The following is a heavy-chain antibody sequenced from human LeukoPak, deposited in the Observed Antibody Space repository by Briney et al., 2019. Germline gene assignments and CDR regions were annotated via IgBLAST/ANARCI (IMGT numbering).Heavy chain of an antibody. J-gene: IGHJ4*02. CDR3: ARTYYYGSGSSDY. Sequence: SETLSLTCAISGGSITSSNWWTWVRQPPGKGLEWIGSIYYSGSTYYNPSLKSRVTISVDTSKNQFSLKLSSVTAADTAVYYCARTYYYGSGSSDYWGQGTLVTVSS. CDR1: GGSITSSNW. CDR2: IYYSGST. D-gene: IGHD3-10*01. V-gene: IGHV4-4*02.